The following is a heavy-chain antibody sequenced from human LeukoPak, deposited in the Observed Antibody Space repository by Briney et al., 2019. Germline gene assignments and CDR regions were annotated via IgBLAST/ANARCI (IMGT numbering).Heavy chain of an antibody. J-gene: IGHJ4*02. D-gene: IGHD6-19*01. CDR2: IYYTGST. CDR3: AGDGGSPSSGWYTFDF. CDR1: GGSISASY. Sequence: SETLSLTCTVAGGSISASYWSWIRQSPGQGLEWIGYIYYTGSTNHNPSLESRVSISVDTSKSQFSLKLNSVTAADTAVYFCAGDGGSPSSGWYTFDFWGQGILATVSS. V-gene: IGHV4-59*01.